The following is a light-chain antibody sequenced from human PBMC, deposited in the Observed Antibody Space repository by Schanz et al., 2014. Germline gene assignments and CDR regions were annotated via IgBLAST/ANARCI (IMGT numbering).Light chain of an antibody. J-gene: IGLJ1*01. V-gene: IGLV1-44*01. CDR3: AAWDDSLDGHYV. CDR1: SSNIGSNT. CDR2: SSN. Sequence: QSVLTQPPSASGTPGQRVTISCSGSSSNIGSNTVNWYQQLPGTAPKLLIYSSNQRPSGVPDRFSGSKSGTSASLAISGLQSEDDADYYCAAWDDSLDGHYVFGTGTKLTVL.